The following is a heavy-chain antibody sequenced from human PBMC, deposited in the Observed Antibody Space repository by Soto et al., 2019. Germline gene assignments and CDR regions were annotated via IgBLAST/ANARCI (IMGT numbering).Heavy chain of an antibody. CDR3: ASNIVVVPAARYGMDV. Sequence: SVKVPCKASGGTFSSYAISWVRQAPGQGLEWMGGIIPIFGTANYAQKFQGRVTITADDSTSTAYMELSSLGSEDTAVYYCASNIVVVPAARYGMDVWGEGAQVTVYS. CDR1: GGTFSSYA. J-gene: IGHJ6*04. V-gene: IGHV1-69*13. CDR2: IIPIFGTA. D-gene: IGHD2-2*01.